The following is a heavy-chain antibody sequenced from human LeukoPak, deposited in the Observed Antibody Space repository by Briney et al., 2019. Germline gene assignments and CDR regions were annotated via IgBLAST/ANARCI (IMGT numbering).Heavy chain of an antibody. CDR2: IYYGGST. CDR3: ASRRPSHSMVRGIDY. Sequence: PSETLSLTCTVSGGSISSSSYYWGWIRQPPGKGLEWIGTIYYGGSTYYNPSLKSRVTISVDTSKNQFSLKLSSVTAADTAVYYCASRRPSHSMVRGIDYWGQGTLVTVSS. V-gene: IGHV4-39*07. D-gene: IGHD3-10*01. CDR1: GGSISSSSYY. J-gene: IGHJ4*02.